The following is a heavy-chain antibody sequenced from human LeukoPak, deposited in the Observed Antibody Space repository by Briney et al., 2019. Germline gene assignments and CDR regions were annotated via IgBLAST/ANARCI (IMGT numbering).Heavy chain of an antibody. J-gene: IGHJ4*02. CDR3: ARGVGYLDYFDY. CDR2: ISGSGDNT. CDR1: GFTFSSHG. Sequence: GGSLRLSCAASGFTFSSHGMSWVRQAPGKGLEWVSTISGSGDNTYYADSVKGRFTISRDNSKNTLYLQMNSLRAEDTAVYYCARGVGYLDYFDYWGQGTLVTVSS. D-gene: IGHD1-26*01. V-gene: IGHV3-23*01.